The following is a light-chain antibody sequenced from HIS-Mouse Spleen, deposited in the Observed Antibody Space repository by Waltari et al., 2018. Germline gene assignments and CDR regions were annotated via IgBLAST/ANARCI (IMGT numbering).Light chain of an antibody. CDR2: GKN. CDR1: SLRSYY. Sequence: SSELTQDPAVSVALGQTVRSTCQGDSLRSYYASWYQQKPGQATVLVIYGKNNRPSGIPDRFSGSSSGNTASLTITGAQAEDEADYYCNSRDSSGNHLVFGGGTKLTVL. CDR3: NSRDSSGNHLV. V-gene: IGLV3-19*01. J-gene: IGLJ3*02.